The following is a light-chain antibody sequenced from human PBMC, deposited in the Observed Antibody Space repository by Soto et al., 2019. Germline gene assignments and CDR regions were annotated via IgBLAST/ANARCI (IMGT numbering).Light chain of an antibody. CDR1: QSVSSSY. CDR3: QQWLT. J-gene: IGKJ3*01. Sequence: MVLRQWPSTMCLYPGERATLSCRASQSVSSSYLAWYQQKPGQAPRLLIYGASSRATGIPDRFSGSGSGTDFSFTISRLEPEDFAVYYGQQWLTFAAGTKVDIK. V-gene: IGKV3-20*01. CDR2: GAS.